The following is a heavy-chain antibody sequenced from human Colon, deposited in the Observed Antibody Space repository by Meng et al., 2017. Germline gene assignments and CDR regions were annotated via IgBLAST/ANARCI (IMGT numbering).Heavy chain of an antibody. D-gene: IGHD2-15*01. V-gene: IGHV4-4*02. CDR3: AREGGPIEHYYDL. J-gene: IGHJ5*02. CDR2: IFHSGST. CDR1: GGSVSSGDW. Sequence: QVQLQESGPGLVKPSGTLSLTCAVSGGSVSSGDWWSWVRQPPGKGLEWIGEIFHSGSTNYNPSLKSRVTISIDKSKNQFSLRLSSVTAADTAVYFCAREGGPIEHYYDLWGHGTLVTVSS.